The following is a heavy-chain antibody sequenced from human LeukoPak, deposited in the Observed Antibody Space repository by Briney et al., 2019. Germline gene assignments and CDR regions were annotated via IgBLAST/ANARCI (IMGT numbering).Heavy chain of an antibody. CDR3: ARGIVLMVYALAPRSGLDP. V-gene: IGHV4-30-4*08. D-gene: IGHD2-8*01. Sequence: PSQTLSLTCTVSGGSISSGDYYWSWIRQPPGKGLEWIGYIYYSGSTYYNPSLKSRVTISVDTSKNQFSLNLSSVTAADTAVYYCARGIVLMVYALAPRSGLDPWGQGTLVTVSS. J-gene: IGHJ5*02. CDR1: GGSISSGDYY. CDR2: IYYSGST.